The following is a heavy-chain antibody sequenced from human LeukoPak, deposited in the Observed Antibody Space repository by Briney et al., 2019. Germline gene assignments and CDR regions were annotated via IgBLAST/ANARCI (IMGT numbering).Heavy chain of an antibody. Sequence: GESLKISCKGSGYSFTSYWIGWVRQMPGKGLEWMGIIYPGDSDTRYSPSFQGQVTISADKSISTAYLQWGSLKASDTAMYYCARYRITMVRGEENWFDPWGQGTLVTVSS. D-gene: IGHD3-10*01. CDR3: ARYRITMVRGEENWFDP. CDR2: IYPGDSDT. J-gene: IGHJ5*02. V-gene: IGHV5-51*01. CDR1: GYSFTSYW.